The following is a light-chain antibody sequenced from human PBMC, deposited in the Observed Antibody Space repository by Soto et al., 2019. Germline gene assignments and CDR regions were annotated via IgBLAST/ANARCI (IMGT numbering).Light chain of an antibody. Sequence: RVMTQSPVTLSLSPGERVTLSCRASQAISNNLAWYQQKPGQAPRLLIFDASTRATGIPARFSGSGSGTEFTLTISSLPSEDFAVYYCQQANDWPPTFGQGTRV. CDR3: QQANDWPPT. V-gene: IGKV3-15*01. CDR1: QAISNN. J-gene: IGKJ1*01. CDR2: DAS.